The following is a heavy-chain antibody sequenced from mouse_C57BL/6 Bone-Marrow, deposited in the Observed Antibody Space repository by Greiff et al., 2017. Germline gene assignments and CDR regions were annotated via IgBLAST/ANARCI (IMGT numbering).Heavy chain of an antibody. CDR2: ISDGGSYT. J-gene: IGHJ2*01. D-gene: IGHD1-1*01. Sequence: EVNVVESGGGLVKPGGSLKLSCAASGFTFSSYAMSWVRQTPEKRLEWVATISDGGSYTYYPDNVKGRFTISRDNAKNNLYLQMSHLKSEDTAMYYCAREGFITTVAFDYWGQGTTLTVSS. CDR3: AREGFITTVAFDY. CDR1: GFTFSSYA. V-gene: IGHV5-4*01.